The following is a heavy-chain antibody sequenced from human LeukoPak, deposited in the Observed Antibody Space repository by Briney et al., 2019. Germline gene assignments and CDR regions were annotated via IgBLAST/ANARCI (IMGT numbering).Heavy chain of an antibody. D-gene: IGHD2-15*01. CDR3: ARGDCSGGSCYLWSSEGSSWFDP. CDR1: GYTSTGYY. J-gene: IGHJ5*02. CDR2: INPNSGGT. Sequence: ASVKVSCKASGYTSTGYYMHWVRQAPGQGLEWMGRINPNSGGTNYAQKFQGRVTMTRDTSISTAYMELSRLRSDDTAVYYCARGDCSGGSCYLWSSEGSSWFDPWGQGTLVTVSS. V-gene: IGHV1-2*06.